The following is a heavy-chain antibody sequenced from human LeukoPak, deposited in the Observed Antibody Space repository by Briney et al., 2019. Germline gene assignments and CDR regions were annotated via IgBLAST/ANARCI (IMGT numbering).Heavy chain of an antibody. D-gene: IGHD2-15*01. Sequence: GASVKVSCKASGYTFTSYGISWVRQAPGQGLEWMGIINPSGGSTSYAQKLQGRVTMTTDTSTSTAYMELRSLRSDDTAVCYCARESADIVVVVAAPDYWGQGTLVTVSS. V-gene: IGHV1-18*01. CDR3: ARESADIVVVVAAPDY. CDR1: GYTFTSYG. CDR2: INPSGGST. J-gene: IGHJ4*02.